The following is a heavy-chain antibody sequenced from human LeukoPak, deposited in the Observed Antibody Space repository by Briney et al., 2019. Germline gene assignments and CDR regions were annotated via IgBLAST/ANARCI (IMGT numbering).Heavy chain of an antibody. CDR3: ARGFPRMVRGVYFDY. Sequence: SETLSLTCAVYGGSFSGYYWSWIRQPPGKGLEWIGEINHSGSTNYNPSLKSRVTISVDTSKNQSSLKLSSVTAADTAVYYCARGFPRMVRGVYFDYWGQGTLVTVSS. CDR1: GGSFSGYY. J-gene: IGHJ4*02. V-gene: IGHV4-34*01. D-gene: IGHD3-10*01. CDR2: INHSGST.